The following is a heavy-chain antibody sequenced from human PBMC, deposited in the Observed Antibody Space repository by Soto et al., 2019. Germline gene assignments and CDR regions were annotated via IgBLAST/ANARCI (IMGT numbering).Heavy chain of an antibody. J-gene: IGHJ6*02. CDR3: ARWDYYYGMDV. CDR1: GGSISSGYYY. Sequence: SETLSLTCSVSGGSISSGYYYWSWIRQPPGKGLEWIGDIYYSGNTYYNPSLKSRLIISVDKSKNQFSLKLSSVTAADTAVYYCARWDYYYGMDVWGQGTTVTVSS. V-gene: IGHV4-30-4*01. CDR2: IYYSGNT.